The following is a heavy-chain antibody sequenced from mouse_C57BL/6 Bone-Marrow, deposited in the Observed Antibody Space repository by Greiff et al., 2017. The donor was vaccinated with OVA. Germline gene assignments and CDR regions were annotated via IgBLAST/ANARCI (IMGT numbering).Heavy chain of an antibody. CDR1: GFTFSSSG. D-gene: IGHD1-1*01. J-gene: IGHJ2*01. CDR3: ARHYYGRCDY. V-gene: IGHV5-6*01. CDR2: ISSGGSYT. Sequence: EVKLQESGGDLVKPGGSLKLSCAASGFTFSSSGMSWVRQTPDKRLEWVATISSGGSYTNYPDSVKGRVTISTDKANNTLYLQMSSLTSEDTAVYYCARHYYGRCDYWGQGTTLTVSS.